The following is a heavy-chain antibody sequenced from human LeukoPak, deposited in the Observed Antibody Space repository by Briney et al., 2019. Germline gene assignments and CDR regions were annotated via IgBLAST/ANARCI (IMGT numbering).Heavy chain of an antibody. Sequence: GASVKVSCKASGYTFTSYGISWVRQAPGQGLEWMGWISAYNGNTNYAQKLQGSLTMTTDTSTSTAYMELRSLRSDDTAVYFCARGATYYYDSSGYYFDYWGQGTLFTVSS. D-gene: IGHD3-22*01. V-gene: IGHV1-18*01. CDR1: GYTFTSYG. J-gene: IGHJ4*02. CDR3: ARGATYYYDSSGYYFDY. CDR2: ISAYNGNT.